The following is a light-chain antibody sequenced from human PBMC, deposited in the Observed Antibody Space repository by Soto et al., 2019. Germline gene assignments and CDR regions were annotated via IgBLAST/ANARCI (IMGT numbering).Light chain of an antibody. CDR3: QQRSNWPRT. J-gene: IGKJ1*01. Sequence: EIVLTQSPATLSLSPGERGSLSCRASQSVGSSLAWYQQKPGQAPRLLIYDASNRATGIPARFSGSGSGTDFTLSISSLEPEDFAVYYFQQRSNWPRTFGQGTKVEIK. CDR2: DAS. CDR1: QSVGSS. V-gene: IGKV3-11*01.